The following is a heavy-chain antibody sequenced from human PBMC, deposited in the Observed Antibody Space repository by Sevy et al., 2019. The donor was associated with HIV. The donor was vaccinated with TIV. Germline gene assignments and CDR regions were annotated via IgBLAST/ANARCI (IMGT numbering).Heavy chain of an antibody. V-gene: IGHV3-30*02. CDR3: AKGLGMVQGALLSDDT. D-gene: IGHD3-10*01. CDR2: IRFDGTTK. CDR1: GFTFSRYG. Sequence: GWSLRLSCAASGFTFSRYGMHWVRQAPGRGLEWVSFIRFDGTTKYYGDSVKGRFTISRDNSKNTLYLQMNSLRVEDTAVYYCAKGLGMVQGALLSDDTWGQGTMVTVSS. J-gene: IGHJ3*02.